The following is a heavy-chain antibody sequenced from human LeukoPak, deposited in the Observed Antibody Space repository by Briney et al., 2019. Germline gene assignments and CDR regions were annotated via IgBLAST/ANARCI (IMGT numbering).Heavy chain of an antibody. J-gene: IGHJ4*02. CDR3: ASGSSSLVYYFDY. Sequence: GASVKVSCKASGGTFSSYAISWVRQAPGQGLEWMGRIIPILGIANYAQKFQGRVTITADKSTSTAYVELSSLRSEDTAVYYCASGSSSLVYYFDYWGQGTLVTVSS. CDR1: GGTFSSYA. CDR2: IIPILGIA. D-gene: IGHD6-6*01. V-gene: IGHV1-69*04.